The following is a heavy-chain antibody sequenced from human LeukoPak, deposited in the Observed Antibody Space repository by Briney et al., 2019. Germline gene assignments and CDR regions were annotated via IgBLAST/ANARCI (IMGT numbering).Heavy chain of an antibody. D-gene: IGHD5-12*01. CDR2: MSYDGNVK. CDR1: GFTFRNYG. V-gene: IGHV3-30*18. CDR3: AKDRGFGRGFRAYDGYYFDY. Sequence: PGGSLRLSCAASGFTFRNYGMHWIRQAPGKGLEWAAVMSYDGNVKYYGDSVKGRFTISRDNSRNTLFLQMNSLRAEDTAVYYCAKDRGFGRGFRAYDGYYFDYWGQGTLVTVSS. J-gene: IGHJ4*02.